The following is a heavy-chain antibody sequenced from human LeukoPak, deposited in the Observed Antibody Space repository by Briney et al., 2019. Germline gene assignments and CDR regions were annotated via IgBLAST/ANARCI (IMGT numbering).Heavy chain of an antibody. CDR1: GGSISTYF. Sequence: SETLSLTCTVSGGSISTYFWSWIRQPPGKGLEWIGYIYYGGSTNYNPSLKSRVTISVDTSKNQFSLKLSSVTAADTAVYYCARSGIDAFDIWGQGTMVTVSS. CDR2: IYYGGST. CDR3: ARSGIDAFDI. D-gene: IGHD1-14*01. V-gene: IGHV4-59*01. J-gene: IGHJ3*02.